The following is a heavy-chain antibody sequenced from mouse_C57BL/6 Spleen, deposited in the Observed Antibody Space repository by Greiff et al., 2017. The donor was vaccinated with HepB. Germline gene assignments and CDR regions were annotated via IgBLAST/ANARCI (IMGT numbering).Heavy chain of an antibody. V-gene: IGHV1-69*01. J-gene: IGHJ2*01. CDR1: GYTFTSYW. CDR2: IDPSDSYT. Sequence: QVQLQQPGAELVMPGASVKLSCKASGYTFTSYWMHWVKQRPEQGLEWIGEIDPSDSYTNYNQKFKGKSTLTLDKSSSTSYMQLSSLTSEDSAVYYCARRYYGSSYGYFDYWGQGTTLTVSS. D-gene: IGHD1-1*01. CDR3: ARRYYGSSYGYFDY.